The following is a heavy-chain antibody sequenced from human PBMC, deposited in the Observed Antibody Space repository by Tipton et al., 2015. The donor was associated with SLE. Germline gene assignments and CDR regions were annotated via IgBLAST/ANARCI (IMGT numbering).Heavy chain of an antibody. CDR1: GFTFDDYA. CDR2: ISWNSGSI. CDR3: ARRSGLGAFDI. J-gene: IGHJ3*02. V-gene: IGHV3-9*01. Sequence: SLRLSCAASGFTFDDYAMHWVRQAPGKGLEWVSGISWNSGSIGYADSVKGRFTISRDNAKNSLYLQMNSLRAEDTAVYYCARRSGLGAFDIWGQGTMVTVSS.